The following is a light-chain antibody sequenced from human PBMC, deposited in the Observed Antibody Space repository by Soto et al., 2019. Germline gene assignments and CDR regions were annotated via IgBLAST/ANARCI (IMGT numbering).Light chain of an antibody. CDR3: QQYNDSFPYT. Sequence: DIPMTQSPSTLSASVGDRVTITCRASQSIRTWLAWYQQKPGTAPKRLIYEASTLERGVPSRFSGVRSGTEFTLSVSSLQPDDFATYYCQQYNDSFPYTFGQGTKLEIK. J-gene: IGKJ2*01. CDR1: QSIRTW. CDR2: EAS. V-gene: IGKV1-5*03.